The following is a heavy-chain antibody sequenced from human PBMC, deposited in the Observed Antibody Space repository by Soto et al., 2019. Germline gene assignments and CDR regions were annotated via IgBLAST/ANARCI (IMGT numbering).Heavy chain of an antibody. V-gene: IGHV3-23*01. J-gene: IGHJ3*01. CDR1: GFTFTTYD. CDR2: INSRGDRP. D-gene: IGHD4-17*01. Sequence: EVQVLQSGGGLAQPGGSLRLSCAASGFTFTTYDMRWVRQAPGKGLEWVSIINSRGDRPYYADSVKGRFTITRDNSKNTVHLQMNSLRVEDTAIYYCAKGGRDFGDWASPDPFDVWGQGTMVTVSS. CDR3: AKGGRDFGDWASPDPFDV.